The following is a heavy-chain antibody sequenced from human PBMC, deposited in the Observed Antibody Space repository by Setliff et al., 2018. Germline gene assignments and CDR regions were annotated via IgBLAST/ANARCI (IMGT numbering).Heavy chain of an antibody. CDR2: ISGSGAI. Sequence: GGSLRLSCAASGFTFSNYAMSWVRQAPGKGLEWVSAISGSGAISYADSVKGRXXXSXXXXXXXXXXXMNSLRGEDTAVYYCAKDTGYYFDYWGQGTLVTVSS. V-gene: IGHV3-23*01. CDR3: AKDTGYYFDY. J-gene: IGHJ4*02. D-gene: IGHD4-4*01. CDR1: GFTFSNYA.